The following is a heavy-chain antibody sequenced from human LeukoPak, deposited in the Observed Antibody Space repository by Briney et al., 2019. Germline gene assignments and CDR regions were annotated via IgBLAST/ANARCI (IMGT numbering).Heavy chain of an antibody. D-gene: IGHD7-27*01. J-gene: IGHJ4*02. CDR2: IYPGDSDI. Sequence: GESLKISCKVSGYRFNIYWIGWVRQMSGRGPGWMGIIYPGDSDIRYSPSFQGQVNISADKSISTAYLQWNSLKASDTAMYYCVRRTTGEYYFDYWGQGTLVTVSS. V-gene: IGHV5-51*01. CDR1: GYRFNIYW. CDR3: VRRTTGEYYFDY.